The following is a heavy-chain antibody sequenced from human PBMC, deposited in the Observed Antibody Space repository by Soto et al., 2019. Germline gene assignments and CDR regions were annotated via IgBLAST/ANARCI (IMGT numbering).Heavy chain of an antibody. V-gene: IGHV4-39*01. D-gene: IGHD6-13*01. CDR1: GGFVSRSPYY. CDR3: ARQSFSDSSRVW. Sequence: QLQLQESGPGLLRPSETLSLTCRVSGGFVSRSPYYWGWIRQPPGRGLEWIASMYYRGNTFYNPSLQSRVTISADTSNNQFSLRLRSVTAADTAMYYCARQSFSDSSRVWWGQGTLVAVSS. J-gene: IGHJ4*02. CDR2: MYYRGNT.